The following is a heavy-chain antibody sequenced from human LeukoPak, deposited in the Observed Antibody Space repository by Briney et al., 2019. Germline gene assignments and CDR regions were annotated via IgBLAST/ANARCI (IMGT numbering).Heavy chain of an antibody. J-gene: IGHJ4*02. CDR1: GFTFSRYS. CDR3: AKAPSTTGRGPVDY. CDR2: ISGSSSYI. V-gene: IGHV3-21*01. Sequence: GGSLRLSCAASGFTFSRYSMNWVRQAPGKGLEWVSSISGSSSYIYYAGSLKGRFTISRHNAKNSLYLQMNSLRAEDTAVYYCAKAPSTTGRGPVDYWGQGTLVTVSS. D-gene: IGHD1-1*01.